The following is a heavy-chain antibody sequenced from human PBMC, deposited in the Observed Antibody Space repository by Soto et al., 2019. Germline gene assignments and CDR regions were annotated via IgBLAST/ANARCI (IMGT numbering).Heavy chain of an antibody. Sequence: GASVKVSCKASGYTFTSYDIYWVRQATGQGLEWMGWMNPNTGNSAHAQKFQGRVTVTSDTSINTVHMELNSLRSEDTAVYYCARRAETNGWNGFGADKYYFDFWGQGTLVTVSS. CDR2: MNPNTGNS. CDR3: ARRAETNGWNGFGADKYYFDF. D-gene: IGHD1-1*01. J-gene: IGHJ4*02. CDR1: GYTFTSYD. V-gene: IGHV1-8*01.